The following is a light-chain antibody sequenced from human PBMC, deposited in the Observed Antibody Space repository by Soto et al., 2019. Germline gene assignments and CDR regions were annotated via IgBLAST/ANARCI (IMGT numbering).Light chain of an antibody. CDR1: QGVSSY. Sequence: EIVLTQSPATLSLSPGERATLSCRASQGVSSYLAWYQQKPGQAPRLLIYDASNRATGIPARFSGSGPGTDFTLTSSSLEPEDFAVYYCQQRSNWHRFGQGTRLEIK. CDR3: QQRSNWHR. CDR2: DAS. V-gene: IGKV3D-11*01. J-gene: IGKJ5*01.